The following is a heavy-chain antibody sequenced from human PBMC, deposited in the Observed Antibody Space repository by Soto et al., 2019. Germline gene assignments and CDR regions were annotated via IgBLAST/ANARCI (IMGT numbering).Heavy chain of an antibody. D-gene: IGHD5-12*01. CDR3: ARNRLDGYDFDS. CDR1: NGSISSSNW. J-gene: IGHJ4*02. V-gene: IGHV4-4*02. Sequence: QVQLQESGPGLVKPSGTLSLTCTVSNGSISSSNWWSWVRQSPGKGLEWIGEVAQNGYVGSIPSLKSRLTILLDKPTNRFSLRLTSVTAADTAVYYCARNRLDGYDFDSWGQGILVTVSS. CDR2: VAQNGYV.